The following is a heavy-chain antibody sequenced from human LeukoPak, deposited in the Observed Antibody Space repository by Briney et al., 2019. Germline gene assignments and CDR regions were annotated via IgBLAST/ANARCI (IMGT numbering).Heavy chain of an antibody. CDR2: ISGRSTSI. J-gene: IGHJ4*02. D-gene: IGHD3-3*01. V-gene: IGHV3-21*01. Sequence: GGSLRLSCAASGFTFSSYDMNWVRQAPGKGLEWVSSISGRSTSIYYADSVEGRFTISRDNAKNSLYLQMNSLRAEDTAVYWCARDYIAYDPLDYWGQGTLVTVSS. CDR3: ARDYIAYDPLDY. CDR1: GFTFSSYD.